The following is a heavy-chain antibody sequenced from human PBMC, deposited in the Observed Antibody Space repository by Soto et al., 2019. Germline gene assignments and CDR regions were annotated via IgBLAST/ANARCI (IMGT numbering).Heavy chain of an antibody. Sequence: SETLSLTCTVSGGSISSYYWSWIRQPPGKGLEWIGYIYYSGSTSYNPSLKSRVTISVDTSKNQFSLKLSSVTAADTAVYYCAELSSGGWYDYWGQGPRVTVPS. V-gene: IGHV4-59*08. CDR1: GGSISSYY. J-gene: IGHJ4*02. CDR2: IYYSGST. CDR3: AELSSGGWYDY. D-gene: IGHD6-19*01.